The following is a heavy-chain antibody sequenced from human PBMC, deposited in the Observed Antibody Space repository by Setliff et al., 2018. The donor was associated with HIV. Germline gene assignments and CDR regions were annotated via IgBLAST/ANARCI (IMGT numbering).Heavy chain of an antibody. CDR1: GGTFSNYA. V-gene: IGHV1-69*13. CDR3: ALRGYYYDSSGYYC. D-gene: IGHD3-22*01. J-gene: IGHJ4*02. Sequence: EASVKVSCKASGGTFSNYAISWVRQAPGQGLEWMGGIIPFFGAPNYAQNFQGRVTITADESTSTANMELSSLRSEDTAVYFCALRGYYYDSSGYYCWGQGTVVTVSS. CDR2: IIPFFGAP.